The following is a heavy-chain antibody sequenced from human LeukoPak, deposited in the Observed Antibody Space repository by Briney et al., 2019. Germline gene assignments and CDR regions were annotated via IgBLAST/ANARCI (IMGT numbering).Heavy chain of an antibody. Sequence: SETLSLTCTVSGGSISSSSYYWGWIRQPPGKGLEWIGSIYYSGSTYYNPSLKSRVTISVDTSKNQFSLKLSSVTAADTAVYYCARSSIAAAGISDYWGQGTLVTVSS. J-gene: IGHJ4*02. CDR1: GGSISSSSYY. CDR3: ARSSIAAAGISDY. CDR2: IYYSGST. D-gene: IGHD6-13*01. V-gene: IGHV4-39*01.